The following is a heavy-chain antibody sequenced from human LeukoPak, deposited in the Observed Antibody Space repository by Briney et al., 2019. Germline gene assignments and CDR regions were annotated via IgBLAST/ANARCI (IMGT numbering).Heavy chain of an antibody. CDR2: ISRSGGST. Sequence: GGSLRLSCAASGLTFSSYAMTWVRQAPGKGLEWVSAISRSGGSTNYADSVKGRFTISRDNSKNTVYLQMNSLRAEDTAIYYCATYRQVLLPFESWGQGTLVTVSS. V-gene: IGHV3-23*01. J-gene: IGHJ4*02. CDR1: GLTFSSYA. CDR3: ATYRQVLLPFES. D-gene: IGHD2-8*02.